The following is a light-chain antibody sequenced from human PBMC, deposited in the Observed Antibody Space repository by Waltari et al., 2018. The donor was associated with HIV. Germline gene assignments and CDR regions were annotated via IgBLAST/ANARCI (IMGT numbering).Light chain of an antibody. J-gene: IGKJ1*01. CDR2: WAS. CDR3: QQHYSTPWT. Sequence: EIVMTQSPDSLAVAMGERATINCTSSQSVLSSSNNKNYLSWYQQKPGQPPKLLIYWASTRESGVPDRFSGSGSGTDFTLTISSLQAEDVAVYYCQQHYSTPWTFGQGTKVEIK. V-gene: IGKV4-1*01. CDR1: QSVLSSSNNKNY.